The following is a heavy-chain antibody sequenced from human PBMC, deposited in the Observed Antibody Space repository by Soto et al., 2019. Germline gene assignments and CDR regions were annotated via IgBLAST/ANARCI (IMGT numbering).Heavy chain of an antibody. CDR1: GFSLSTSGVG. J-gene: IGHJ4*02. CDR3: AHARYVDWLSNPYYFDY. D-gene: IGHD3-9*01. V-gene: IGHV2-5*02. Sequence: QITLKESGPTLVNPTQTLTLTCTFSGFSLSTSGVGVGWIRQPPGKALEWLALIYWDDDKRYSPSLKSRLTITKDTSKNQVVLTMTNMDPVDTATYYCAHARYVDWLSNPYYFDYWGQGTLVTVSS. CDR2: IYWDDDK.